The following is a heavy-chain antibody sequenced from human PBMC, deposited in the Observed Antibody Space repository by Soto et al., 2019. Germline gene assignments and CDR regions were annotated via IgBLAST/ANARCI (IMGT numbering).Heavy chain of an antibody. D-gene: IGHD3-16*02. V-gene: IGHV3-30-3*01. CDR1: GFTFSSYA. Sequence: QVQLVESGGGVVQPGRSRRLSCAASGFTFSSYAMHWVRQAPGKGLEGVAVISYDGSNKYYADSVKGRFTISRDNSKNTLYLKMSRVRDEEKTVYYWTGYYDYVWGSYRYTGEDYWWQGTLVTVSS. CDR2: ISYDGSNK. CDR3: TGYYDYVWGSYRYTGEDY. J-gene: IGHJ4*02.